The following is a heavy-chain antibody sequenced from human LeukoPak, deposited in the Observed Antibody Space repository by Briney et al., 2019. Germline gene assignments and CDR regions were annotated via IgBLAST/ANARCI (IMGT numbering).Heavy chain of an antibody. V-gene: IGHV3-7*03. Sequence: PGGSLRLSCAASGFTFSSYWMSWVRQAPGKGLEWVANIKQDGSEKYYVDSVKGRFTISRDNAKNSLYLQMNSLKLEDTALYYCVKDRDFWSGLDVWGQGTVVTVS. J-gene: IGHJ6*02. CDR2: IKQDGSEK. CDR3: VKDRDFWSGLDV. D-gene: IGHD3-3*01. CDR1: GFTFSSYW.